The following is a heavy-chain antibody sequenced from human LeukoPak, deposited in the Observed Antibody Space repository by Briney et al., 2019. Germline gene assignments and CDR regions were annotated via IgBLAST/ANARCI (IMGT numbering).Heavy chain of an antibody. Sequence: ASVKVSCKASGGTFSSYAISWVRQAPGQGLEWMGGIIPIFGTANYAQKFQGRVTITADKSTSTAYMELSSLRSEDTAVYYCASFLSKDAYYYDSSGYYMYDAFDIWGQGTMVTVSS. CDR2: IIPIFGTA. J-gene: IGHJ3*02. CDR3: ASFLSKDAYYYDSSGYYMYDAFDI. CDR1: GGTFSSYA. V-gene: IGHV1-69*06. D-gene: IGHD3-22*01.